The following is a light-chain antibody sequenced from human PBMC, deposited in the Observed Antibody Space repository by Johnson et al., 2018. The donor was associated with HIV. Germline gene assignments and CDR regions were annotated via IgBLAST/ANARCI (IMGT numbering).Light chain of an antibody. CDR3: QSYDNALSGSKV. J-gene: IGLJ1*01. CDR1: SSNIGAGYD. CDR2: GND. V-gene: IGLV1-40*01. Sequence: QSVLTQPPSVSGAPGQRVTISCTGSSSNIGAGYDVHWYQQFPGTAPKLLTYGNDNRPSGVPERFSGSKSGTSASLAITGLQAEDEADYYCQSYDNALSGSKVFGTGTEVTVL.